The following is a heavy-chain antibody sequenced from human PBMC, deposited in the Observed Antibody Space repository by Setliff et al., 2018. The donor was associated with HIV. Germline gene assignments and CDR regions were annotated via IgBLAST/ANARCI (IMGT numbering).Heavy chain of an antibody. CDR2: IYYSGST. J-gene: IGHJ4*02. CDR3: ARLDCSSSSGFVDY. Sequence: SETLSLTCTVSGGSINSSSYYWGWIRQPPGKGLEWIGSIYYSGSTNYNPSLKSRVTISVDTSKNQFSLKLSSVTAADTAVYYCARLDCSSSSGFVDYWGQGTLVTVSS. CDR1: GGSINSSSYY. V-gene: IGHV4-39*07. D-gene: IGHD2-2*01.